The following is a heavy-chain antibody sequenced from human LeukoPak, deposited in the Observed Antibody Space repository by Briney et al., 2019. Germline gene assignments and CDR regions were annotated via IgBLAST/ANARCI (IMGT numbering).Heavy chain of an antibody. Sequence: PGGSLRLSCAASGFTFSSYSMNWVRQAPGKGLEWVSSISSSSSYIYYADSVKGRFTISRDNAKNSLYLQMNSLRAEDTAVYYCARYLILFHFAGPTVTTPFDYWGREPWSPSPQ. J-gene: IGHJ4*02. CDR1: GFTFSSYS. V-gene: IGHV3-21*01. D-gene: IGHD4-17*01. CDR3: ARYLILFHFAGPTVTTPFDY. CDR2: ISSSSSYI.